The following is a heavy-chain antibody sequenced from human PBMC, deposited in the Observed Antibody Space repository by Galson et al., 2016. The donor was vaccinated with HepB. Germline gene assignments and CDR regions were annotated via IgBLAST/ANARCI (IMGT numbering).Heavy chain of an antibody. CDR2: IYHTGST. CDR1: GGSVSSTNF. J-gene: IGHJ4*02. V-gene: IGHV4-4*02. Sequence: SETLSLTCAVSGGSVSSTNFWSWVRQPPGKGLEWIGEIYHTGSTNYNPSLKSRVIISVDKSKNQFSLKLRSVTAADTAVYYCARGTLYSYGYCDSWGQGTLVTVSS. CDR3: ARGTLYSYGYCDS. D-gene: IGHD5-18*01.